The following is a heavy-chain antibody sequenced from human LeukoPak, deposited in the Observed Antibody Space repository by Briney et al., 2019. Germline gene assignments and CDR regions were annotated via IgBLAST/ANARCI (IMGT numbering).Heavy chain of an antibody. J-gene: IGHJ4*02. CDR1: GFTFGDYA. CDR2: IRNIAYGGTT. D-gene: IGHD3-10*01. V-gene: IGHV3-49*03. CDR3: TRVAPLWFGELLPFDY. Sequence: GGSLRLSCTASGFTFGDYAMSWFRQAPGKGLEWVGFIRNIAYGGTTEYAASVKGRFTISRDDSKSIAYPHMNSLKTEDTAVYYCTRVAPLWFGELLPFDYWGQGTLVTVSS.